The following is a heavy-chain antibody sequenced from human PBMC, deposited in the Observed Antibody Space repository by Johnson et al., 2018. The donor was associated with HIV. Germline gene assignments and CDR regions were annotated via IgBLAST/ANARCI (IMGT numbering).Heavy chain of an antibody. V-gene: IGHV3-48*04. CDR3: ARVTSPVTTARYGAFDI. Sequence: VQLVESGGGVVQPGRSLRLSCAASGFTFSSYAMSWVRQAPGKGLECLAYISSSGSSVYYTDSVKGRFTLSRDNTKNSLHLQINSLRAEDTAVYYCARVTSPVTTARYGAFDIWGQGTMVTVSS. CDR2: ISSSGSSV. CDR1: GFTFSSYA. J-gene: IGHJ3*02. D-gene: IGHD4-17*01.